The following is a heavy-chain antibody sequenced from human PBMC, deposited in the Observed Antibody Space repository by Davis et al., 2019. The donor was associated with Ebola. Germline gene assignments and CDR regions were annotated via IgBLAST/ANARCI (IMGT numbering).Heavy chain of an antibody. Sequence: SLKISCAASGFTFDDYAMHWVRQAPGKGLEWVSGISWNSGSIGYADSVKGRFTISRDNAKNSLYLQMNSLRAEDTAVYYCAKGEYSSSSWYDWFDPWGQGTLVTVSS. CDR3: AKGEYSSSSWYDWFDP. V-gene: IGHV3-9*01. J-gene: IGHJ5*02. CDR1: GFTFDDYA. D-gene: IGHD6-6*01. CDR2: ISWNSGSI.